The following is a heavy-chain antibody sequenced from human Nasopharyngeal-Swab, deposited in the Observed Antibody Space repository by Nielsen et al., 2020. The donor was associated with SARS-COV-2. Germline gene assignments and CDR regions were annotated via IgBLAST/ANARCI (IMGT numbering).Heavy chain of an antibody. Sequence: GESLKISCAASEFTVSSNYMSWVRQAPGKGLEWVSYISRSSSTIYYADSVKGRFTISRDNAKNSLYLQMNSLRAEDTAVYYCAAATSLDYYYYYGMDVWGQGTTVTVSS. CDR1: EFTVSSNY. J-gene: IGHJ6*02. CDR2: ISRSSSTI. D-gene: IGHD1-26*01. V-gene: IGHV3-48*04. CDR3: AAATSLDYYYYYGMDV.